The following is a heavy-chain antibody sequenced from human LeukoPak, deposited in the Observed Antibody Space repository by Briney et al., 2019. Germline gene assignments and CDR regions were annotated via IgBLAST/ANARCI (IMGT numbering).Heavy chain of an antibody. V-gene: IGHV1-2*02. D-gene: IGHD6-19*01. CDR2: INPNSGGT. CDR1: GYTFTGYY. Sequence: SVKVSRKSSGYTFTGYYMHWLRQAPGQGLEWMGWINPNSGGTNYAQKFQGRVTMTRGTSISTAYMELSRLRSDDTAVYYCARGSIAVEDWGQGTLVTVSS. CDR3: ARGSIAVED. J-gene: IGHJ4*02.